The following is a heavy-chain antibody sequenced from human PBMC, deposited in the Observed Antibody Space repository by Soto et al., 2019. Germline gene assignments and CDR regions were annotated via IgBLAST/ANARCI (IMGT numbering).Heavy chain of an antibody. CDR3: ARNYGHAFDI. Sequence: SETLSLTCTVSGGSIISYYWSWIRQPPGKGLEWIGYIYYSGSTNYNPSLKSRVTISVDTSKNQFSLKLSSVTAADTAVYYCARNYGHAFDIWGQGTMVTVSS. V-gene: IGHV4-59*01. CDR2: IYYSGST. D-gene: IGHD1-7*01. J-gene: IGHJ3*02. CDR1: GGSIISYY.